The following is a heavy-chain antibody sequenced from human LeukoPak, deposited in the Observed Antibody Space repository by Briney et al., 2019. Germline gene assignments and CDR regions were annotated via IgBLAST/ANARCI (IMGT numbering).Heavy chain of an antibody. J-gene: IGHJ5*02. Sequence: ASVKVSCKASGYSFTDYYIHWARQAPGQGLGWMGWINPKGGGINYAPEFQGRVTMTRDTSITTAYMELSSLRSDDTAMYYCARDTCDGGDCFNWFDPWGQGTLVTVSS. D-gene: IGHD2-21*02. CDR3: ARDTCDGGDCFNWFDP. CDR1: GYSFTDYY. CDR2: INPKGGGI. V-gene: IGHV1-2*02.